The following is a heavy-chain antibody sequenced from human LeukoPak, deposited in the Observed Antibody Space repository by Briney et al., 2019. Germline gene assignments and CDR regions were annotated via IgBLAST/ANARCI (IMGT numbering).Heavy chain of an antibody. V-gene: IGHV3-7*01. CDR1: GFTFSSYW. J-gene: IGHJ6*03. Sequence: GGSLRLSCAASGFTFSSYWMSWVRQAPGKGVEWVADIKQDGSEKYYVDSVKGRFTISRDNAKNSLYLQMNSLRAEDTAVYYCARGRGDSSGYYGYYYYYMDVWGKGTTVTVSS. CDR3: ARGRGDSSGYYGYYYYYMDV. CDR2: IKQDGSEK. D-gene: IGHD3-22*01.